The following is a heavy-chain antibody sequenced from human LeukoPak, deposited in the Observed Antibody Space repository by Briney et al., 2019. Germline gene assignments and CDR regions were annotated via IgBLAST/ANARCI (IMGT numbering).Heavy chain of an antibody. J-gene: IGHJ4*02. CDR1: GFTFSTYW. CDR3: ARDVGGSLDY. Sequence: GGSLRLSCAASGFTFSTYWMAWVRQAPGKGLEWVANIKGDESARHQADSVKGRFTISRDNAQNSVYLQMSSLGGEDTAVYYCARDVGGSLDYWVQATLVTVSS. CDR2: IKGDESAR. V-gene: IGHV3-7*01. D-gene: IGHD1-26*01.